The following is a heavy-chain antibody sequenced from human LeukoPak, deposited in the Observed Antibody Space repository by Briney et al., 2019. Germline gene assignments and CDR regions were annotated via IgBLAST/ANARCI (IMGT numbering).Heavy chain of an antibody. D-gene: IGHD6-13*01. CDR2: VYYSGST. V-gene: IGHV4-59*08. J-gene: IGHJ4*02. CDR1: GASVKSDY. Sequence: SETLSLTCSVSGASVKSDYWSWIRQSPGKGLEWIANVYYSGSTNYNPSLKSRVTISVDASKNQISLKLSSVTAADTAVYYCARHAGGGSSWIDYWGQGTLVTVSS. CDR3: ARHAGGGSSWIDY.